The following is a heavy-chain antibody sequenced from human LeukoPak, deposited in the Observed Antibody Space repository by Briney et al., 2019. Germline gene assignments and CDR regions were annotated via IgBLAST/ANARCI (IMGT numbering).Heavy chain of an antibody. CDR1: GFTVSSNY. CDR3: AKGTYYYGSGSHHFDY. J-gene: IGHJ4*02. Sequence: PGGSLRLSCAASGFTVSSNYMSWVRQAPGKGLEWVSVIYSGGSTYYADSVKGRFTISRDNSKNTLYLQMNSLRAEDTAVYYCAKGTYYYGSGSHHFDYWGQGTLVTVSS. CDR2: IYSGGST. V-gene: IGHV3-53*01. D-gene: IGHD3-10*01.